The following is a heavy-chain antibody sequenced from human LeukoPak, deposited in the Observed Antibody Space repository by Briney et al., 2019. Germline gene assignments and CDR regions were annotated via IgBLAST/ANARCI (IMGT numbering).Heavy chain of an antibody. CDR3: ASVSIAARANWFDP. V-gene: IGHV4-59*08. CDR2: IYSSGSA. D-gene: IGHD6-6*01. Sequence: PSETLSLTCTVSGGSIISYYCNWIRQPPGKGLEWIGYIYSSGSANYSPSLKSRVTISVDTSKNQFSLKLSSVTAADTAVYYCASVSIAARANWFDPWGQGTLVTVSS. J-gene: IGHJ5*02. CDR1: GGSIISYY.